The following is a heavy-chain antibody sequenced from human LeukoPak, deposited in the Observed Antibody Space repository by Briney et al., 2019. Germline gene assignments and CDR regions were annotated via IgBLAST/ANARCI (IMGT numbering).Heavy chain of an antibody. Sequence: SQTLSLTCTVSGGSISSGGYYWSWIRQHPGKGLEWIGYIYYSGSTYYNPSLESRVTISVDTSKNQFSLKLSSVTAADTAVYYCARVVRYCSSTSCYTAHFDYWGQGTLVTVSS. CDR1: GGSISSGGYY. CDR3: ARVVRYCSSTSCYTAHFDY. CDR2: IYYSGST. V-gene: IGHV4-31*03. D-gene: IGHD2-2*02. J-gene: IGHJ4*02.